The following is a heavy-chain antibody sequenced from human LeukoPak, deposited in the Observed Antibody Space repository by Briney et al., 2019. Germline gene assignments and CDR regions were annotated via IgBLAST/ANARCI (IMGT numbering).Heavy chain of an antibody. V-gene: IGHV3-21*01. CDR1: GFTFSSYS. CDR2: ISSSSSYI. CDR3: ARGDSSGYTDPFDI. D-gene: IGHD3-22*01. J-gene: IGHJ3*02. Sequence: GGSLRLSCAASGFTFSSYSMNWVRQAPGKGLEWVSSISSSSSYIYYADSVKGRFTISRDNAKNSLYLQMNSLRAEDTAVYYCARGDSSGYTDPFDIWGQGTIVTVSS.